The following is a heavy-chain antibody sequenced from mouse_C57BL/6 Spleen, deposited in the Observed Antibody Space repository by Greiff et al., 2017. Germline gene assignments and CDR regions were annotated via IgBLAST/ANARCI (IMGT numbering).Heavy chain of an antibody. Sequence: QVQLQQPGAELVKPGASVKLSCKASGYTFTSYWLHWVKQRPGQGLEWIGMIHPNSGSTNYNEKFKSKATLTVDKSSSTAYMQLSSLTSEDSAVYYCAREMVTYYAMDYWGQGTSVTVSS. CDR1: GYTFTSYW. D-gene: IGHD2-3*01. J-gene: IGHJ4*01. CDR3: AREMVTYYAMDY. V-gene: IGHV1-64*01. CDR2: IHPNSGST.